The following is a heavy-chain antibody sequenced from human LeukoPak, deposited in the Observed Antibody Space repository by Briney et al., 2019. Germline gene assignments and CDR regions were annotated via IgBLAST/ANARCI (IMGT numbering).Heavy chain of an antibody. CDR3: ARDPFYDTVGGSYRPLDY. D-gene: IGHD3-16*02. Sequence: ASVKVSCKTSGYTFSSLGITWVRQAPGQGLEWMGLISDYNGNTNYVEKLRGRVTMTTDRSTATAYMELRSLTSDDTAMYYCARDPFYDTVGGSYRPLDYWGQGTPITVSS. V-gene: IGHV1-18*01. CDR2: ISDYNGNT. J-gene: IGHJ4*02. CDR1: GYTFSSLG.